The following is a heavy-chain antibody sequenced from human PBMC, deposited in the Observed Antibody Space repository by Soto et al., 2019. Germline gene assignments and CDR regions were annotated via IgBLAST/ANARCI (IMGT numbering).Heavy chain of an antibody. D-gene: IGHD6-13*01. CDR1: GYTFTSYG. V-gene: IGHV1-18*01. CDR2: ISAYNGNT. Sequence: QVQLVQSGAEVKKPGASVKVSCKASGYTFTSYGISWVRQAPGQGLEWMGWISAYNGNTNYAQKLRSRITMTTKTYQSTAKMELRSLRSADTALYYCARDSSSWYVSYGMDVWGQGTTVTVSS. J-gene: IGHJ6*02. CDR3: ARDSSSWYVSYGMDV.